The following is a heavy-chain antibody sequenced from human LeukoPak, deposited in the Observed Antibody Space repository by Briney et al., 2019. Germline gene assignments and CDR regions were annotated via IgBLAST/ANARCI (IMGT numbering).Heavy chain of an antibody. J-gene: IGHJ4*02. CDR2: INSDGSST. Sequence: GGSLRLSCATSGFTFSTFWMHWVRQAPGKGLVWVSRINSDGSSTNYADSVKGRFTISRDNAKNSLYLQMNSLRAEDTAVYYCARGVYYFDYWGQGTLVTVSS. CDR3: ARGVYYFDY. D-gene: IGHD6-13*01. V-gene: IGHV3-74*01. CDR1: GFTFSTFW.